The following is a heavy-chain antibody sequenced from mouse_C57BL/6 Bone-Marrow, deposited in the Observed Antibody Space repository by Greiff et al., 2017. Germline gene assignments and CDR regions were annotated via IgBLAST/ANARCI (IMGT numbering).Heavy chain of an antibody. CDR3: ARGLLRWALDY. V-gene: IGHV2-2*01. CDR2: VWSGGST. D-gene: IGHD1-1*01. J-gene: IGHJ2*01. Sequence: QVHVKQSGPGLVQPSQSLSITCTVSGFSLTSYGVHWVRQSPGKGLEWLGVVWSGGSTDYNAAFISRLSISKDNSKSQVFFKMNSLQADDTAIYYCARGLLRWALDYWGQGTTLTVSS. CDR1: GFSLTSYG.